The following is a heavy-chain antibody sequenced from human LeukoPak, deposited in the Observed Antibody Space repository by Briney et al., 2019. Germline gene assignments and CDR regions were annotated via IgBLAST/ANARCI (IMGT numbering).Heavy chain of an antibody. V-gene: IGHV4-59*01. CDR2: IYYSGST. D-gene: IGHD5-12*01. CDR1: GGSISSYY. CDR3: ARSCRILDIVATIRARLGGNGFDI. Sequence: SETLSLTCTVSGGSISSYYWSWIRQPPGKGLEWIGYIYYSGSTNYNPSLKSRVTISVDTSKNQFSLKLSSVTAADTAVYYCARSCRILDIVATIRARLGGNGFDIWGQGTMVTVSS. J-gene: IGHJ3*02.